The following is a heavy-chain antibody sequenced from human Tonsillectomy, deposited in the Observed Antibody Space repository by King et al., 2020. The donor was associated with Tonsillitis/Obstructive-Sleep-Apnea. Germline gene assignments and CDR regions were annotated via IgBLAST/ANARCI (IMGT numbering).Heavy chain of an antibody. CDR2: ITSKTYGGTT. CDR3: NRGGTDSWSTFPRLDP. J-gene: IGHJ5*02. Sequence: EVQLVESGGGLIQPGRSLRLSCTASGFTFGDYAMSWVRQAPGKGLEWVAFITSKTYGGTTEYAASVKGRFTISRDDSNNIAYLQMNSLKTEDTAVYYCNRGGTDSWSTFPRLDPWGQGTLVNV. V-gene: IGHV3-49*04. CDR1: GFTFGDYA. D-gene: IGHD1-26*01.